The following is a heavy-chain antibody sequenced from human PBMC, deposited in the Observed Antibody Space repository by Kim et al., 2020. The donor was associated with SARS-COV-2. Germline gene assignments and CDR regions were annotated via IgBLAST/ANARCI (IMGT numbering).Heavy chain of an antibody. D-gene: IGHD1-26*01. J-gene: IGHJ4*02. Sequence: SEDYVKSRFTISRDNSKTTLYLQMNSLRAEDTAVYYCARNQRVGATKGDYWGQGTLVTVSS. V-gene: IGHV3-30*07. CDR3: ARNQRVGATKGDY.